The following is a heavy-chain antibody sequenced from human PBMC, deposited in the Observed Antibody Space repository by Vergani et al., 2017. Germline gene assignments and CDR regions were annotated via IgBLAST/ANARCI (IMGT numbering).Heavy chain of an antibody. V-gene: IGHV1-69*13. J-gene: IGHJ5*02. D-gene: IGHD4-17*01. Sequence: QVQLVQSGAEVKKPGSSVKVSCKASGGTFSSYAISWVRQAPGQGLEWMGRIIPIFGTANYAQKYQGRVTITADESTSTAYMELSSLRSEDTAVYYCARDRPLDYGGYFCRVGGYNGFDPWGQGTLVTVSS. CDR2: IIPIFGTA. CDR1: GGTFSSYA. CDR3: ARDRPLDYGGYFCRVGGYNGFDP.